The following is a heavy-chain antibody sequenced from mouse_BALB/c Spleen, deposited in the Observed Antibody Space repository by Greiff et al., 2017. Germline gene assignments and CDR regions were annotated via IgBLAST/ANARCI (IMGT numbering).Heavy chain of an antibody. D-gene: IGHD1-1*01. V-gene: IGHV5-12-1*01. CDR2: ISSGGGST. Sequence: EVHLVESGGGLVKPGGSLKLSCAASGFAFSSYDMSWVRQTPEKRLEWVAYISSGGGSTYYPDTVKGRFTISRDNAKNTLYLQMSSLKSEDTAMYYCARLYDGRRSYYFDYWGQGTTLTVSS. CDR1: GFAFSSYD. CDR3: ARLYDGRRSYYFDY. J-gene: IGHJ2*01.